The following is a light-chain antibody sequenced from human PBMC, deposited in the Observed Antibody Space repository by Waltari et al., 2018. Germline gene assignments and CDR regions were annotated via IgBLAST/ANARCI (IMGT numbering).Light chain of an antibody. J-gene: IGLJ2*01. CDR2: SDS. CDR1: NTGSKN. Sequence: SYELTQPLSVSVALGQTARITCGGNNTGSKNVHWYQQKPGQAPVLVIYSDSNRPSGIPERFSGSNSGNTATLTISRAQGGDEADYYCQVWDSSTVVFGGGTKLTVL. V-gene: IGLV3-9*01. CDR3: QVWDSSTVV.